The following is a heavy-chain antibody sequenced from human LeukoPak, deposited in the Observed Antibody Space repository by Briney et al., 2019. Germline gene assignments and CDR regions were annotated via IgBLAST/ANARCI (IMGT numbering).Heavy chain of an antibody. J-gene: IGHJ5*02. Sequence: ASVKVSCKASGGTFSSYAISWVRQAPGQGFEWMGGIIPIFGTANYAQKFQGRVTITTDESTSTAYMELGSLRSEDTAVYYCARDSNYERGYNWFDPWGQGTLVTVSS. CDR3: ARDSNYERGYNWFDP. V-gene: IGHV1-69*05. CDR1: GGTFSSYA. CDR2: IIPIFGTA. D-gene: IGHD4-11*01.